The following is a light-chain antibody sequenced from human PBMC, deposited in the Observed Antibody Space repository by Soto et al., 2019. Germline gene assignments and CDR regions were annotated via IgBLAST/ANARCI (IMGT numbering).Light chain of an antibody. J-gene: IGLJ2*01. V-gene: IGLV2-14*01. CDR3: STYINSITFVI. Sequence: QSALTQPASVSGSPGQSITIPCTGTSSDIGGYNFVSWYQQHPGRAPTLVIYKVSDRPSGVSTRFSGSKSGNTASLTISGLQAEDEGDYYCSTYINSITFVIFGGGTKLTVL. CDR1: SSDIGGYNF. CDR2: KVS.